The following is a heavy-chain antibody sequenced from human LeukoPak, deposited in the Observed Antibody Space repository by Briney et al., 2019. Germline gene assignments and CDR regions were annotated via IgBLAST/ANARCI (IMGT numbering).Heavy chain of an antibody. CDR3: ARSCYSSGWYEWFDP. CDR2: IIPIFGTA. CDR1: GGTFSSYA. J-gene: IGHJ5*02. Sequence: SVKVSCMASGGTFSSYAISWVRQAPGQGLEWMGGIIPIFGTANYAQKFQGRVTITADKSTSTAYMELSSLRSEDTAVYYCARSCYSSGWYEWFDPWGQGTLVTVSS. D-gene: IGHD6-19*01. V-gene: IGHV1-69*06.